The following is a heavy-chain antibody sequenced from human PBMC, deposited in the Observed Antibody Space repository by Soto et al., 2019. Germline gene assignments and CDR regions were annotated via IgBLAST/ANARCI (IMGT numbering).Heavy chain of an antibody. Sequence: QVQVVESGGGVVQPGRSLRLSCAASGFRFSSYNMDLVRQAPGKGLEWVASISYDGAVKYYADSVKGRFSISRDNAKNTVELQMNSLRAEDSAVYYCAKGDDKSGYYLAGGVAVWGQGTTVTVSS. CDR1: GFRFSSYN. CDR2: ISYDGAVK. J-gene: IGHJ6*02. V-gene: IGHV3-30*18. D-gene: IGHD3-22*01. CDR3: AKGDDKSGYYLAGGVAV.